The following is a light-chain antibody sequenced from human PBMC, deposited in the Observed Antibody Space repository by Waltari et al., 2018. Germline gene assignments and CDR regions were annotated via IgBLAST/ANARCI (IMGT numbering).Light chain of an antibody. CDR1: QSVSRA. V-gene: IGKV3-20*01. J-gene: IGKJ1*01. CDR2: GAS. CDR3: QHYVRLPVT. Sequence: EIVLTQSPATMYLSPGEGVTLACRASQSVSRALAWYQQKPGQAPRLLIYGASSRATGIPDRFSGSGSGTDFSLTISRLEPEDFAVYYCQHYVRLPVTFGQGTKVEIK.